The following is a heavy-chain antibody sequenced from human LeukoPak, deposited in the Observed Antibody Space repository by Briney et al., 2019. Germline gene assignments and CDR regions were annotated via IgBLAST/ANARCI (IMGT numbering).Heavy chain of an antibody. Sequence: SVKVSCKASGGTFSSYAISWVRQAPGQGLEWMGGIIPIFGTANYAQKFQGRVTITADESTSTAYMELSSLRSEDTAVYYCARVPTNSYDYAYYFDYWGQGTLVTVSS. V-gene: IGHV1-69*13. D-gene: IGHD5-18*01. J-gene: IGHJ4*02. CDR1: GGTFSSYA. CDR2: IIPIFGTA. CDR3: ARVPTNSYDYAYYFDY.